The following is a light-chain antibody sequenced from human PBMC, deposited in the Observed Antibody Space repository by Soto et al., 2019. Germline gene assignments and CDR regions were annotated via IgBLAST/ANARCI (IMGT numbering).Light chain of an antibody. CDR1: QSVSSSY. Sequence: EIVLTQSPGTLSLSPGERATLSCRASQSVSSSYLAWYQQKPGQAPRLLIYGASSRATGIPHRFSGSGSGTAFTLTISRLEPEDFAVYYCQQYGSSLFTFGPGTKVDIK. J-gene: IGKJ3*01. CDR2: GAS. CDR3: QQYGSSLFT. V-gene: IGKV3-20*01.